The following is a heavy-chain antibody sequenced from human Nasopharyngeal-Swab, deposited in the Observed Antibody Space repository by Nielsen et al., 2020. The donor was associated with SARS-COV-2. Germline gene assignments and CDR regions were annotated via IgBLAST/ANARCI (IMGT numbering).Heavy chain of an antibody. J-gene: IGHJ4*02. D-gene: IGHD3-22*01. Sequence: GGSLRLSCATSGFTFDNYEMNWVRQAPGKGLEWVSYISASGATIHYADSVRGRLTISRDDAKNSLYLQMNSLRVEDTAVYYCARGSLFDSSGYYLDFDAWGQGTLDTVSS. CDR3: ARGSLFDSSGYYLDFDA. V-gene: IGHV3-48*03. CDR2: ISASGATI. CDR1: GFTFDNYE.